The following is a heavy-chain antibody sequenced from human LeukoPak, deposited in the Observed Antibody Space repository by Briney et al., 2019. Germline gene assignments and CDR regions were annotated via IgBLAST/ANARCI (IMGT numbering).Heavy chain of an antibody. D-gene: IGHD3-10*01. Sequence: SETLSLTCTVSGGSMRNYYWSWVRQPPGTGLEWIGYIYYSGSTSYNPSLKSRVAMSVDTSESQLSLKLRSGNAGDTAVYYCARGLVRFWFDPWGQGTLVTVSA. CDR1: GGSMRNYY. V-gene: IGHV4-59*01. J-gene: IGHJ5*02. CDR2: IYYSGST. CDR3: ARGLVRFWFDP.